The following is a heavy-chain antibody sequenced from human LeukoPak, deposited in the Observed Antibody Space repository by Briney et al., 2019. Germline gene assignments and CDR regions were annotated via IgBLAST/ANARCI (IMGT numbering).Heavy chain of an antibody. J-gene: IGHJ6*03. CDR3: ARVPAARRRVYYYYYLDV. CDR2: IYSGST. V-gene: IGHV3-53*01. CDR1: GFTVSSNS. Sequence: GGSLRLSCTVSGFTVSSNSMNWVRQASGKGLEWDSFIYSGSTHYSDSVKGRFTISRDNSKNTLYLQMNSLRAEDTAVYYCARVPAARRRVYYYYYLDVWGKGTTVTVSS. D-gene: IGHD6-6*01.